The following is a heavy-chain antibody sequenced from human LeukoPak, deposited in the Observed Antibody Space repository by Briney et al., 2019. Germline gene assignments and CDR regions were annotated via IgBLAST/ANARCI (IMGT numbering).Heavy chain of an antibody. Sequence: SETLSLTCTVSGGSISSGGYSWSWIRQPPGKGLEWIGYIYYRDTYYNPSLKSRVTMSADTSKNQFSLRLNSVTAADTAVYYCASHSGGYAYWGQGTLVTVSS. CDR1: GGSISSGGYS. CDR3: ASHSGGYAY. D-gene: IGHD5-12*01. V-gene: IGHV4-30-4*07. J-gene: IGHJ4*02. CDR2: IYYRDT.